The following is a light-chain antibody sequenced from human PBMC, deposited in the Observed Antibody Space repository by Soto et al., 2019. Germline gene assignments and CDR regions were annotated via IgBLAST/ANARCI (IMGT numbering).Light chain of an antibody. V-gene: IGKV3-20*01. Sequence: EIVLTQSPGTLSLSPGERATLSCRASQSVSSSYLGWYQQKPAQAPRLLFYGASTRATGIPDRFSGSGSGTEFTLTISRLDTEDFVVYYRQQDGGSSLYSFGQGTKLEIK. CDR2: GAS. CDR3: QQDGGSSLYS. J-gene: IGKJ2*01. CDR1: QSVSSSY.